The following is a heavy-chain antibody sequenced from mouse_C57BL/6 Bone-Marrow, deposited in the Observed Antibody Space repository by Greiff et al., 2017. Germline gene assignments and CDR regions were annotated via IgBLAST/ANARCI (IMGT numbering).Heavy chain of an antibody. J-gene: IGHJ2*01. CDR3: TRSLIYYGTNY. V-gene: IGHV14-2*01. Sequence: VQLQQSGAELVKPGASVKLSCTASGFNITDYYIHWVKQRPEQGLEWIGRIDPEDGETKYAPKFQDKATITADTSANTAYLQLSSLTSEDTTVYYCTRSLIYYGTNYWGQGTTLTVSS. CDR1: GFNITDYY. CDR2: IDPEDGET. D-gene: IGHD1-1*01.